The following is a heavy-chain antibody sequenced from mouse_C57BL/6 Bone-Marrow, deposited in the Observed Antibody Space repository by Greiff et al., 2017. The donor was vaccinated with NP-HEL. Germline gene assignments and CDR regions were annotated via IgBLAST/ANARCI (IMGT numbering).Heavy chain of an antibody. CDR2: ISGGGGNT. J-gene: IGHJ3*01. CDR1: GFTFSSYT. D-gene: IGHD1-1*01. Sequence: EVKVVESGGGLVKPGGSLKLSCAASGFTFSSYTMSWVRQTPEKRLEWVATISGGGGNTYYPDSVKGRFTISRDNAKNTLYLQMSSLRSEDTALYYCARIYYCGSSSAWFAYWGQGTLVTVSA. CDR3: ARIYYCGSSSAWFAY. V-gene: IGHV5-9*01.